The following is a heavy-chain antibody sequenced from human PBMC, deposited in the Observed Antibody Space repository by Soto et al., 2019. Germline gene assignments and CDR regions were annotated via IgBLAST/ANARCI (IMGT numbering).Heavy chain of an antibody. V-gene: IGHV1-46*03. CDR2: INPNGGST. CDR1: GYTFTDYY. Sequence: QVHLVQSGAEVKEPGASVKISCETSGYTFTDYYIYWVRQAPGQGLEWMAMINPNGGSTRYTQKVQDRVTVTRDTFTSTVYMELSSLRFEDTAVYYCARTLSGSGLSYWGQGTLVTVPS. J-gene: IGHJ4*02. CDR3: ARTLSGSGLSY. D-gene: IGHD6-19*01.